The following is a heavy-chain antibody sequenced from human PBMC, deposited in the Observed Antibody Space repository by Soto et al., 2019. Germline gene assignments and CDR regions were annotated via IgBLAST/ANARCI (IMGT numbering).Heavy chain of an antibody. Sequence: SVKVSCKASGGTFSSYTISWVRQAPGQGLEWMGRIIPILGIANYAQKFQGRVTITADKSTSTAYMELSSLRSEDTAVYYCARDHNDYGDYYFDYWGQGTLVTVSS. CDR1: GGTFSSYT. D-gene: IGHD4-17*01. CDR3: ARDHNDYGDYYFDY. V-gene: IGHV1-69*04. J-gene: IGHJ4*02. CDR2: IIPILGIA.